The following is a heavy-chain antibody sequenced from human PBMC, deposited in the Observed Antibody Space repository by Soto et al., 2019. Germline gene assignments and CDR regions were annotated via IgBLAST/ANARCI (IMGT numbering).Heavy chain of an antibody. CDR1: GGSVTNSSYY. Sequence: SETLSLTCTVSGGSVTNSSYYWGRIRQSPGKGLEWIGSVYYRGRSYSKSSVKSRVTISVDTSKNRFSLSLNSVTASDTAVYFCVSQRTTVPTQAYFDYWGPGALVTVSA. D-gene: IGHD4-17*01. CDR3: VSQRTTVPTQAYFDY. CDR2: VYYRGRS. V-gene: IGHV4-39*01. J-gene: IGHJ4*02.